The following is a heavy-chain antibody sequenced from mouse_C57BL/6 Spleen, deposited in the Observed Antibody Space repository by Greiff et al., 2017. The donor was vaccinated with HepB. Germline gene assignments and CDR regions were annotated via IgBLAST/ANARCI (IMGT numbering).Heavy chain of an antibody. CDR3: ARRGNWDSFDY. J-gene: IGHJ2*01. CDR1: GFTFSSYT. V-gene: IGHV5-9*01. CDR2: ISGGGGNT. D-gene: IGHD4-1*01. Sequence: EVKVVESGGGLVKPGGSLKLSCAASGFTFSSYTMSWVRQTPEKRLEWVATISGGGGNTYYPDSVKGRFTISRDNAKNTLYLQMSSLRSEDTALYYCARRGNWDSFDYWGQGTTLTVSS.